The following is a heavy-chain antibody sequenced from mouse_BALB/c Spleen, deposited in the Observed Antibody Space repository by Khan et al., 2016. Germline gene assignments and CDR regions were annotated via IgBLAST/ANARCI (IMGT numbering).Heavy chain of an antibody. D-gene: IGHD1-1*02. V-gene: IGHV3-2*02. Sequence: EVQLQESGPGLVKPSQSLSLTCTVTGSSITSDYAWNWIRQFPGNKLEWMGYITYSGSTSYNPSLKSRISITRDTSKNQFFLQLNSVTTEDTATYYCARSNYYGDSPAWFAYWGQGTLVTVSA. CDR1: GSSITSDYA. CDR3: ARSNYYGDSPAWFAY. J-gene: IGHJ3*01. CDR2: ITYSGST.